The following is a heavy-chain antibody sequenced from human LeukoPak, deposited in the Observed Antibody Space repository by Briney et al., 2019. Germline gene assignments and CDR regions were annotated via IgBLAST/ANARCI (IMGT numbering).Heavy chain of an antibody. CDR2: INHSGSN. J-gene: IGHJ6*02. Sequence: PSETLSLTCAVYGGSFSGYYWSWIRQPPGKGLEWIGEINHSGSNNYNPSLKSRVTISVDTSKNQFSLKLSSVTAADTAVYYCARNGRVPSLLGYYYYGMDVWGQGTTVTVSS. CDR1: GGSFSGYY. V-gene: IGHV4-34*01. D-gene: IGHD3-16*01. CDR3: ARNGRVPSLLGYYYYGMDV.